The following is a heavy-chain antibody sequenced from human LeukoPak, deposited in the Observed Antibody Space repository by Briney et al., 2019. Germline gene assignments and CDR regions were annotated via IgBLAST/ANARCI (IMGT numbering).Heavy chain of an antibody. CDR1: GENFRTSG. Sequence: GASVKVSCKTSGENFRTSGISGVRQAPGQGREWLGGIVPIFGIPSYAQNFQGRVMIVADESTRTVYLEVRNLRSEDTAVFFCARGRGEVPFDYWGQGSLVTVSS. CDR3: ARGRGEVPFDY. CDR2: IVPIFGIP. D-gene: IGHD3-16*01. V-gene: IGHV1-69*01. J-gene: IGHJ4*02.